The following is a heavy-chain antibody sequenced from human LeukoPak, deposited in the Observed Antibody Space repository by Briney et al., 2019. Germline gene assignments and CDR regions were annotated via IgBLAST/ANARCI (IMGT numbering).Heavy chain of an antibody. Sequence: ASVTVSCKASGFTFTSTAVQWVRQARGRRLEWIGWILVGSGNTNYAQMFQERVTLTWDVSTSTAYMVLSSLRSEGTAIYYCASDPPYTSSSAWWGQGTLVTVSS. V-gene: IGHV1-58*01. CDR3: ASDPPYTSSSAW. CDR1: GFTFTSTA. CDR2: ILVGSGNT. J-gene: IGHJ4*02. D-gene: IGHD2-2*01.